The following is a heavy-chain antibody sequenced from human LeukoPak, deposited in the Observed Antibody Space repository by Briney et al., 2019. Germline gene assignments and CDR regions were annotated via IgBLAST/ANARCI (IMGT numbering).Heavy chain of an antibody. J-gene: IGHJ5*02. D-gene: IGHD3-3*01. V-gene: IGHV3-7*01. Sequence: PGGSLRLSCAASGFTFSSYWMSWARQPPGEGLEWVANIKQDGSGKYYVDSVKGRFAITRDNAKKFLYPQMNSLRAEDTAVYYCARSDRGYDCWSGYLALPGWFDPWGQGTLVTVSS. CDR2: IKQDGSGK. CDR3: ARSDRGYDCWSGYLALPGWFDP. CDR1: GFTFSSYW.